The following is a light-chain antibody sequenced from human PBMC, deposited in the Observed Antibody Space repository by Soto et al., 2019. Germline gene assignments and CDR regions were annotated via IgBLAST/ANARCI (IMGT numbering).Light chain of an antibody. V-gene: IGKV1-9*01. Sequence: IQLTQSPSSLSASVGARVTITCRASQGISSYLAWYKQKPGKAPKLLLYAASTLQSGVPSRFRGSGSGTDFTLTISSLQCEDGATYYCQQLNRYPRTFGQGTKLEIK. CDR1: QGISSY. CDR2: AAS. CDR3: QQLNRYPRT. J-gene: IGKJ2*01.